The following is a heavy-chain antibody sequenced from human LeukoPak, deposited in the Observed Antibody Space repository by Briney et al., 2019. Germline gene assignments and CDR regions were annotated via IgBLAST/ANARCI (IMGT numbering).Heavy chain of an antibody. Sequence: GGSLRLSCAASGFTFSSYGMHWVRQAPGKGLEWVAVISYDGSNKYYADSVKGRFTISRDNSKNTLYLQMNSLRAEDTAVYYCTKELIVGAGDYWGQGTLVTVSS. CDR1: GFTFSSYG. CDR3: TKELIVGAGDY. CDR2: ISYDGSNK. J-gene: IGHJ4*02. D-gene: IGHD1-26*01. V-gene: IGHV3-30*18.